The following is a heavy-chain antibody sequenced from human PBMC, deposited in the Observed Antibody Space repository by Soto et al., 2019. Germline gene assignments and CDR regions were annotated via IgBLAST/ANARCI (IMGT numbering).Heavy chain of an antibody. CDR3: ARHNVGYCSSTSCFTAFYYYYGMDV. J-gene: IGHJ6*02. Sequence: VVSLKISCRGSGYSFTSYWIGRVLQMPWKGLEWMGIIYPGDSDTRYSPSFQGQVTISADKSISTAYLQWSSLKASDTAMYYCARHNVGYCSSTSCFTAFYYYYGMDVWGQGTTVTVSS. CDR2: IYPGDSDT. D-gene: IGHD2-2*01. CDR1: GYSFTSYW. V-gene: IGHV5-51*01.